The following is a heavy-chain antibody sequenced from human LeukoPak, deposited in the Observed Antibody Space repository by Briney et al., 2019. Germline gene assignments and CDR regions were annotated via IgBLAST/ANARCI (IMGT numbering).Heavy chain of an antibody. Sequence: GGSLRLSCAASGFTFSSYAMSWVRQAPGKGMEWVSAISGSGGSTYYADSVKGRFTISRDNSKNTLYLQMNSLRAEDTAVYYCAKVGRFGELFDWGQGTLVTVSS. V-gene: IGHV3-23*01. CDR1: GFTFSSYA. CDR3: AKVGRFGELFD. D-gene: IGHD3-10*01. CDR2: ISGSGGST. J-gene: IGHJ4*02.